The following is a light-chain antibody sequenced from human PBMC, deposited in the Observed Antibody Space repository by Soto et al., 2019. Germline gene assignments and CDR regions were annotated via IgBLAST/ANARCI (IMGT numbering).Light chain of an antibody. Sequence: DRQMTQCPSSLSGSVGDRVTITCRASQTISSWFAWYQKKPGKAPNLLIYTASTLKSGVPSRFSGSGSATELPLTISRLQPDDFATYHCQPYKSYAWTFGQGTKVDIK. CDR2: TAS. V-gene: IGKV1-5*03. CDR1: QTISSW. J-gene: IGKJ1*01. CDR3: QPYKSYAWT.